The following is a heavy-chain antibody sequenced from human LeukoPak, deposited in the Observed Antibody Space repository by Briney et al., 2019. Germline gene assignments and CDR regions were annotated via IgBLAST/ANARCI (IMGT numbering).Heavy chain of an antibody. J-gene: IGHJ4*02. Sequence: SETLSLTCTVSGGSISSGGYYWSWIRQHPGKGLEWIGYIYYRGSTYYNPSLKSRVTISVDTSKNQFSLKLSSVTAADTAVYYCARGVDLWFGEFYYFDYWGQGTLVTVSS. D-gene: IGHD3-10*01. CDR2: IYYRGST. CDR1: GGSISSGGYY. V-gene: IGHV4-31*03. CDR3: ARGVDLWFGEFYYFDY.